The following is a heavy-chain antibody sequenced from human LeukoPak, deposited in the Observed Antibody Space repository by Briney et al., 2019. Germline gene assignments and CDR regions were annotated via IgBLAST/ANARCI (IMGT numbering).Heavy chain of an antibody. CDR1: GLTFSRYW. D-gene: IGHD2-8*02. CDR3: VSRGCTANACFVSSFNCFDH. V-gene: IGHV3-7*03. CDR2: INQDGSEK. J-gene: IGHJ4*02. Sequence: GGSLRLSCAASGLTFSRYWLTWVRQAPGKGLEWVANINQDGSEKNYVDSVKGRFTTSRDNAKSSLYLQMNSLRDEDTAVYHCVSRGCTANACFVSSFNCFDHWGQGSLVTVSS.